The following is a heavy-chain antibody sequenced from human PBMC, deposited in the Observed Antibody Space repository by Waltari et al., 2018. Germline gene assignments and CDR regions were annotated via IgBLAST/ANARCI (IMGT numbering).Heavy chain of an antibody. CDR1: GGTFSSYA. Sequence: QVQLVQSGAEVKKPGSSVKVSCKASGGTFSSYAISWVRQAPGQGLEWMGGIIPFFGTANYEQKFQGRVTITAYESASTAYMELSSLRSEDTAGYYCARGRDGYYYYGRDGWGQGTTVTDS. CDR2: IIPFFGTA. CDR3: ARGRDGYYYYGRDG. V-gene: IGHV1-69*12. J-gene: IGHJ6*02.